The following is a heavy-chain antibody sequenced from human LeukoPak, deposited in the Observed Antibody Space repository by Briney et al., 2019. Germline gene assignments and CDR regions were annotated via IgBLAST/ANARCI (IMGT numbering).Heavy chain of an antibody. CDR3: ARSIAARPWFDY. J-gene: IGHJ4*02. V-gene: IGHV1-18*01. CDR1: GYTFTSYG. Sequence: GASVKVSCKASGYTFTSYGISWVRQAPGQGLEWMGWISAYNGNTNYAQKFQGRVTMTRDTSISTAYMELSRLRSDDTAVYYCARSIAARPWFDYWGQGTLVTVSS. D-gene: IGHD6-6*01. CDR2: ISAYNGNT.